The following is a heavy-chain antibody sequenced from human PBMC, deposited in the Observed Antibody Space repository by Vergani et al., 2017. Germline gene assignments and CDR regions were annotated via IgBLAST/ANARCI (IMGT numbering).Heavy chain of an antibody. CDR3: AREVRRNDSSGYDY. CDR1: GFTFTSSA. Sequence: QMQLVQSGPEVKKPGTSVKVSCKASGFTFTSSAVQWVRQARGQRLEWIGWIVVGSGNTNYAQKFQERVTITRDMSTSTAYMELSSLRSEDTAVYYCAREVRRNDSSGYDYWGQGTLVTVSS. V-gene: IGHV1-58*01. CDR2: IVVGSGNT. D-gene: IGHD3-22*01. J-gene: IGHJ4*02.